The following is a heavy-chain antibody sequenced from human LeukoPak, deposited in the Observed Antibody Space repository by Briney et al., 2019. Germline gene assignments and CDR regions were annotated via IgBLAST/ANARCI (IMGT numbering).Heavy chain of an antibody. D-gene: IGHD2-15*01. CDR3: ARAGGYPYYFDY. V-gene: IGHV4-59*01. CDR2: IYYSGST. Sequence: SETLSLTCTVSGGSIGSYYWSWIRQPPGKGLEWIGYIYYSGSTNYNPSLKSRVTISVDTSKNQFSLKLSSVTAADTAVYYCARAGGYPYYFDYWGQGTLVTVSS. CDR1: GGSIGSYY. J-gene: IGHJ4*02.